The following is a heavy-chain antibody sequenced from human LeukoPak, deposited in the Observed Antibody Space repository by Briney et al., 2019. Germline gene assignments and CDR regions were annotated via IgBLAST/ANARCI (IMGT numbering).Heavy chain of an antibody. J-gene: IGHJ4*02. CDR1: GVTFSRLW. CDR2: ITSDGRTT. V-gene: IGHV3-74*01. Sequence: PGGSLRLSCEGSGVTFSRLWMHWVRQAPGKGLSWVSVITSDGRTTTYADSVKGRFTISRDNAKNMLYLQMSSVRVEDTAVYYCARGSMHIYHLYTDYWGQGTLVTVSS. CDR3: ARGSMHIYHLYTDY. D-gene: IGHD3-16*02.